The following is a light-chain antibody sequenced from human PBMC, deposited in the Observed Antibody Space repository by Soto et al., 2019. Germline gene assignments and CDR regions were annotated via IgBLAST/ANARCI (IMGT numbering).Light chain of an antibody. CDR1: QDISNY. Sequence: DIQMTQSPSSLSASVGDRVTITCQASQDISNYLNWYQQKPGKAPKLLIYDASNLETGVPSRFSGSGSGTDFTFTISSLQPEDIETYYCQQYDNLPLFTFGPGTKLDIK. J-gene: IGKJ3*01. CDR2: DAS. V-gene: IGKV1-33*01. CDR3: QQYDNLPLFT.